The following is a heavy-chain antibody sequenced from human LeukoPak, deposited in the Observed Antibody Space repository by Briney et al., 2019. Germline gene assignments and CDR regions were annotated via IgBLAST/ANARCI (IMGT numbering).Heavy chain of an antibody. D-gene: IGHD6-19*01. V-gene: IGHV4-38-2*01. CDR2: IYHSGST. CDR3: ASSGWYGFDY. J-gene: IGHJ4*02. CDR1: GYSISSGYY. Sequence: PSETLSLTCAVSGYSISSGYYWGWIRQPPGKGLEWIGSIYHSGSTYYNPSLKSRVTISVDTSKNQFSLKLSSVTAADTAVYYCASSGWYGFDYWGQGTLVTVSS.